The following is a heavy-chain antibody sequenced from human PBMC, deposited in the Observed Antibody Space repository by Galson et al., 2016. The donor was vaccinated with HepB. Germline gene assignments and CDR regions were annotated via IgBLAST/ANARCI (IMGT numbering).Heavy chain of an antibody. CDR3: TREFDL. Sequence: SMRFSCAASGFSLGNYWMNCARQAPGEGVEWLANIKKDRREINYVDSVKGRFTISRDNAKHALFLQMNTRRDDDTAVYYCTREFDLWGRGTQVTVSS. CDR2: IKKDRREI. V-gene: IGHV3-7*04. CDR1: GFSLGNYW. J-gene: IGHJ2*01.